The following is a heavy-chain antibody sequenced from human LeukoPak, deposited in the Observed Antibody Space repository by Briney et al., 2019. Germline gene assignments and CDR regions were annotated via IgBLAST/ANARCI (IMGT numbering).Heavy chain of an antibody. CDR2: INHSGST. CDR1: GGSFSGYY. CDR3: ARLPQLYVWGSYRYSRYSFDY. Sequence: SETLSLTCAVYGGSFSGYYWSWIRQPPGKGLEWTGEINHSGSTNYNPSLKSRVTISVDTSKNQFSLKLSSVTAADTAVSYCARLPQLYVWGSYRYSRYSFDYWGQGTLVTVSS. D-gene: IGHD3-16*02. J-gene: IGHJ4*02. V-gene: IGHV4-34*01.